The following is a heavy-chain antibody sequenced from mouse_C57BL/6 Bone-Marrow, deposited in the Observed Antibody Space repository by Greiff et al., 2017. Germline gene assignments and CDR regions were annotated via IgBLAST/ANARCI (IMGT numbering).Heavy chain of an antibody. Sequence: QVQLQQPGAELVKPGASVKLSCKASGYTFTSYWMQWVKQRPGQGLEWIGEIDPSDSYTNYNQKFKGKATLTVDPSSSTAYMQLSSLTSEDSAVYYCARSVNYYGSKFAYWGQGTLVTVSA. CDR3: ARSVNYYGSKFAY. CDR2: IDPSDSYT. CDR1: GYTFTSYW. D-gene: IGHD1-1*01. V-gene: IGHV1-50*01. J-gene: IGHJ3*01.